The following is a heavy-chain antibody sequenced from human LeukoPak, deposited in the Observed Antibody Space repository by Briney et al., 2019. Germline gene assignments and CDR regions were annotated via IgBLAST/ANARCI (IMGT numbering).Heavy chain of an antibody. J-gene: IGHJ4*02. CDR1: GLRFSNHG. CDR3: VNLWEAGY. CDR2: VRSDIKYQ. V-gene: IGHV3-30*02. Sequence: GGSLRLSCLVSGLRFSNHGMHWVRQAPGKGLEWVAFVRSDIKYQHYADFVRGQFTISRDDSKNTVYLQMNSLRPEDTAVYYCVNLWEAGYWGQGTLVTVSS. D-gene: IGHD1-26*01.